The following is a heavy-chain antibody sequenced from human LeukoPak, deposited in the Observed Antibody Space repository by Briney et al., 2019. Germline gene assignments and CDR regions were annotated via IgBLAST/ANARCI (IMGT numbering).Heavy chain of an antibody. CDR2: IYYSGST. V-gene: IGHV4-59*11. CDR3: ARSSGYSERGYFDY. D-gene: IGHD2-15*01. J-gene: IGHJ4*02. CDR1: GGSISSHY. Sequence: SETLSVTCTVSGGSISSHYWSWIRQPQGKGLEWIGYIYYSGSTNYNPSLKSRVTISVDTSKNQFSLKLSSVTAADTAVYYCARSSGYSERGYFDYWGQGTLVTVSS.